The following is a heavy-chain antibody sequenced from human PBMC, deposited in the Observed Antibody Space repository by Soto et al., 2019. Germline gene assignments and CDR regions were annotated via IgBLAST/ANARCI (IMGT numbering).Heavy chain of an antibody. Sequence: PSETLSLTCTVSGGSVSSNYWSWIRQPPGKGLEWIGYIYYRGSTNYNPSLKSRVTISVDTSKNQSSLKLSSVTAADTAVYYCARSDSGTYYYYGMDVWGQGTTVTVSS. D-gene: IGHD1-26*01. CDR2: IYYRGST. J-gene: IGHJ6*02. CDR1: GGSVSSNY. V-gene: IGHV4-59*02. CDR3: ARSDSGTYYYYGMDV.